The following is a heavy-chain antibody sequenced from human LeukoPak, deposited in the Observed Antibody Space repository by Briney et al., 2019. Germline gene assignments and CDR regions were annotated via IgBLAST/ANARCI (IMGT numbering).Heavy chain of an antibody. J-gene: IGHJ4*02. V-gene: IGHV3-33*01. CDR1: GFSFSNYV. CDR3: ASESPIAPAGTRFDY. CDR2: IWYDGSNK. D-gene: IGHD6-13*01. Sequence: GRSLRLSCAASGFSFSNYVMHWVRQAPGKGLEWVAVIWYDGSNKYYADSVKGRFSISRDNSKNTLYLQMNSLRAEDTAVYYCASESPIAPAGTRFDYWGKGTLVTVSS.